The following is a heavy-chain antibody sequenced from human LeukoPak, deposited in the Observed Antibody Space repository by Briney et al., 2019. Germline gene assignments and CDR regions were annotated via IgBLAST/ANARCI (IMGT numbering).Heavy chain of an antibody. CDR3: VKRDGYKYDY. D-gene: IGHD5-24*01. CDR2: ISSSGATT. CDR1: GFTFSTYC. V-gene: IGHV3-48*01. Sequence: PGGSLRLSCAASGFTFSTYCMNWVRQPPGKGLEWLSYISSSGATTYYADSVKGRFTISRDNSKNTLYLQMSSLSPEDTAVYYCVKRDGYKYDYWGQGTLVTVSS. J-gene: IGHJ4*02.